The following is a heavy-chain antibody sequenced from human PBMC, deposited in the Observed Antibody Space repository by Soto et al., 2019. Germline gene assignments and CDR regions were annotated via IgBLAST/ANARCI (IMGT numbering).Heavy chain of an antibody. D-gene: IGHD6-19*01. CDR3: AKEVGGWYFDY. CDR2: ISYDESGK. Sequence: QVQLVESGGGVVQPGRSLRLSCAASGFSFSNYSMHWVRQAPGKGLEWVALISYDESGKYYADSVKGRFTISRDNSRDTLYLQMNSLRAEDTAVYYCAKEVGGWYFDYWGQGTLVTVSS. J-gene: IGHJ4*02. CDR1: GFSFSNYS. V-gene: IGHV3-30*18.